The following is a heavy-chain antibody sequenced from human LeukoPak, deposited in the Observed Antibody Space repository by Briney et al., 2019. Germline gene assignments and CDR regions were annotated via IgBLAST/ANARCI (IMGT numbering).Heavy chain of an antibody. V-gene: IGHV1-2*02. CDR2: INPNSGGT. CDR1: GYTFTGYY. D-gene: IGHD6-19*01. J-gene: IGHJ5*02. CDR3: ARDPSSSGHNWFDP. Sequence: ASVKVSCKASGYTFTGYYMHWVRQAPGQGLEWMGWINPNSGGTNYAQKFQGRVTMTRDTSISTAYMELSRLRSDDTAVYYCARDPSSSGHNWFDPWAREPWSPSPQ.